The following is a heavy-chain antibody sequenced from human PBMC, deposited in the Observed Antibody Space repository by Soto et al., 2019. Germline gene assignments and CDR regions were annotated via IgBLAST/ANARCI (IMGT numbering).Heavy chain of an antibody. D-gene: IGHD3-3*01. CDR3: ARVVYDFWSGYYYVGGMDV. CDR1: GSTFSSYW. Sequence: GGSLRLSCAASGSTFSSYWMHWVRQAPGKGLVWVSRINSDGSSTSYADSVKGRFTISRDNAKSTLYLQMNSLRAEDTAVYYCARVVYDFWSGYYYVGGMDVWGQGTTVTVSS. J-gene: IGHJ6*02. CDR2: INSDGSST. V-gene: IGHV3-74*01.